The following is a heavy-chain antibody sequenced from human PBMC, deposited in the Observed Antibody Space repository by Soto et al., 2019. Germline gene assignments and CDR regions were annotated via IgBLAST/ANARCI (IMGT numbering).Heavy chain of an antibody. Sequence: SVKVSCKASGGTFSNYPISWVRQAPGQGLEWMGGIIPIFGTVNYAQKFQGRVTITADESTSTAYMELSSLRSEDTAVYYCARGNHRWLQLWYFDLWGRGTLVTSP. CDR3: ARGNHRWLQLWYFDL. V-gene: IGHV1-69*13. D-gene: IGHD5-12*01. CDR2: IIPIFGTV. CDR1: GGTFSNYP. J-gene: IGHJ2*01.